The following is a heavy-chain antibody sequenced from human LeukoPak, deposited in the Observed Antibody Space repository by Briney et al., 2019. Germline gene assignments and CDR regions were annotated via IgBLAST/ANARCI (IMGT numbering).Heavy chain of an antibody. CDR2: IDPSGSYT. V-gene: IGHV5-10-1*01. CDR1: GSIITSYW. D-gene: IGHD5-12*01. J-gene: IGHJ4*02. Sequence: AASLVISSKGSGSIITSYWISRVRQLPGKGVERMGRIDPSGSYTNYSPSFQGHVTISAEKSISTAYLQWSSLKASDTAMYYCASFRGYSGYDDDYWGQGTLVTVSS. CDR3: ASFRGYSGYDDDY.